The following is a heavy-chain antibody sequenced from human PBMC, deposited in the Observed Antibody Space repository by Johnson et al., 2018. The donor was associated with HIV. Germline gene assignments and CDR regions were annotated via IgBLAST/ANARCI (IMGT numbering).Heavy chain of an antibody. V-gene: IGHV3-30-3*01. CDR1: GFTFSRYA. J-gene: IGHJ3*02. CDR2: ISFDGSNK. Sequence: QVQLVESGGGVVQPGRSLRLSCAASGFTFSRYAMHWVRQAPGKGLEWVAVISFDGSNKYYADSVKGRFTISRDNSKNTLYLQMNSLRAEDTAVYYCARERTYSSGYAFDIWGQGTMVTVSS. CDR3: ARERTYSSGYAFDI. D-gene: IGHD6-19*01.